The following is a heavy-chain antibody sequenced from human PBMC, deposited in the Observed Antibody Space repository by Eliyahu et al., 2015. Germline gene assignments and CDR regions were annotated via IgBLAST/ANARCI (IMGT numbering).Heavy chain of an antibody. CDR2: VSAYNGNT. J-gene: IGHJ4*02. D-gene: IGHD3-10*01. CDR3: ARGVDRYYMSDY. CDR1: GYTFTSYG. Sequence: QVQLVQSGAEVKKPGASVKVSCKASGYTFTSYGISWVRQGPWTRLEWEGMVSAYNGNTNYAQKLPGRVTMTTDTSTSTAYMELRSLRSDDTAVYYCARGVDRYYMSDYWGQGTLVTVSS. V-gene: IGHV1-18*01.